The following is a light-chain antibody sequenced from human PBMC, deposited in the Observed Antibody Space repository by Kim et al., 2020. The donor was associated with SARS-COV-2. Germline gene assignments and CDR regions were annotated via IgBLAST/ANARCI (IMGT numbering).Light chain of an antibody. CDR1: SGHSSYI. CDR2: LEGSGSY. Sequence: SDKLTCTLSSGHSSYIIAWHQQQPGKAPRSLMKLEGSGSYNKGSGVPDRFSGSSSGADRYLTISDLQSEDEADYYCETWDSNIRVFGGGTQLTVL. V-gene: IGLV4-60*03. CDR3: ETWDSNIRV. J-gene: IGLJ3*02.